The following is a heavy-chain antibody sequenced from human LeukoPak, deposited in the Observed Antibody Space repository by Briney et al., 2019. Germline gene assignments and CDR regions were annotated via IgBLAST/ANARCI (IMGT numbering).Heavy chain of an antibody. CDR3: ARDRGYSRAGNYYYGMDV. Sequence: ASVKVSCKASGGTFSSYAISWVRQAPGQGLEWMGGIIPIFGTANYAQKFQGRVTITADESTSTAYMELSSLRSEDTAVYYCARDRGYSRAGNYYYGMDVWGQGTTVTVSS. CDR2: IIPIFGTA. CDR1: GGTFSSYA. D-gene: IGHD6-13*01. V-gene: IGHV1-69*13. J-gene: IGHJ6*02.